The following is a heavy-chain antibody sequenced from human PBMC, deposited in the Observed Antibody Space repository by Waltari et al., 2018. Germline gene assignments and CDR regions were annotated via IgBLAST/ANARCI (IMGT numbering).Heavy chain of an antibody. CDR2: IYSGGST. V-gene: IGHV3-66*02. D-gene: IGHD2-15*01. CDR3: ARAVRYCSGGSCSNSHYYYFDY. Sequence: EVQLVESGGGLVQPGGSLRLSCAASGFTVSSNYMSWVRQAPGKGLEWVSVIYSGGSTYYADSVKGRFTISRDNSKNTLYLQMNSLRAEDTAVYYCARAVRYCSGGSCSNSHYYYFDYWGQGTLVTVSS. CDR1: GFTVSSNY. J-gene: IGHJ4*02.